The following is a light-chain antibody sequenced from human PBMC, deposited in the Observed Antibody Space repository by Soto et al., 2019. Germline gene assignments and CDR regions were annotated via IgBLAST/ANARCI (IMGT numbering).Light chain of an antibody. CDR1: SSDVGGYNY. V-gene: IGLV2-8*01. Sequence: QSALTQPPSASGSPGQSVTISCTGTSSDVGGYNYVSWYQQHPGKAPKLMIYEVSKRPSGVPDRFSGSKSGNTASLTVSGLQAEDEADYYCSSYAGSHNLVFGGGTKVT. J-gene: IGLJ2*01. CDR3: SSYAGSHNLV. CDR2: EVS.